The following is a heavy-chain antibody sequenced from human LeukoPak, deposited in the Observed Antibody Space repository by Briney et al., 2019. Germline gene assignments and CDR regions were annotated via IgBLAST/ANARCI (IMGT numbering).Heavy chain of an antibody. J-gene: IGHJ4*02. CDR3: AREIKDYDILTGYPYFDY. D-gene: IGHD3-9*01. CDR2: ISSSSSYI. CDR1: GFTFSSYS. V-gene: IGHV3-21*01. Sequence: GGSLRLSCAASGFTFSSYSMNWVRQAPGKGLEWVSSISSSSSYIYYADSVKGRFTISRDNAKNSLYLQMNSLRAEDTAVYYCAREIKDYDILTGYPYFDYWGQGTLVTVSS.